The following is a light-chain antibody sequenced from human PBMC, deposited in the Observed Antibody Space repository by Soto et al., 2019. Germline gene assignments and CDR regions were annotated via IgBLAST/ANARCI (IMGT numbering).Light chain of an antibody. J-gene: IGLJ3*02. CDR2: ANN. CDR1: SPNIGAGSD. CDR3: QSYDSTLSVSV. Sequence: QSVLTQPPSVSGAPGQRVTISCTGSSPNIGAGSDVHWYQQLPGAAPKLLIYANNNRPSGVPDRFSGSKSGTSASLAITGLQAEDEADYYCQSYDSTLSVSVFGGGTKLTVL. V-gene: IGLV1-40*01.